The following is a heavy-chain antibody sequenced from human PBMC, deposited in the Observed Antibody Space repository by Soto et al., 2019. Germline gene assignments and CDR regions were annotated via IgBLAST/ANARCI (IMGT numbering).Heavy chain of an antibody. CDR3: ARSMPTVVTLDY. CDR1: GGSISSSSYY. Sequence: QLQLQESGPGLVKPSETLSLTCTVSGGSISSSSYYWGWIRQPPGKGLEWIGSIYYSGSTYYNQSLKSRVTIYVDTSKNQLSLKLSSVTAADTAVYYCARSMPTVVTLDYWGQGTLVTVSS. J-gene: IGHJ4*02. CDR2: IYYSGST. D-gene: IGHD4-17*01. V-gene: IGHV4-39*01.